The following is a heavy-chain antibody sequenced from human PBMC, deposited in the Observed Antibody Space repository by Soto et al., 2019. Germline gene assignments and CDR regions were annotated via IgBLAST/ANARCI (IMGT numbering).Heavy chain of an antibody. D-gene: IGHD3-22*01. CDR1: GGSISSGGYS. Sequence: SETLSLTCAVSGGSISSGGYSWSWIRQPPGKGLEWIGYIYHSGSTYYNPSLKSRVTISVDRSKNQFSLKLSSVTAADTAVYYCAKGGDSSGYEYYFDYWGQGTLVTVS. CDR3: AKGGDSSGYEYYFDY. V-gene: IGHV4-30-2*01. J-gene: IGHJ4*02. CDR2: IYHSGST.